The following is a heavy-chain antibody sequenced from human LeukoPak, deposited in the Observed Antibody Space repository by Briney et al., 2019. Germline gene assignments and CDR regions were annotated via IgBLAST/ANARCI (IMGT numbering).Heavy chain of an antibody. D-gene: IGHD6-19*01. Sequence: GGSLRLSCAASGFTFSSYSMNWVRQAPGKGLEWVSSISSSSSYIYYADSVKGRFTISRDNAKNSLYLQVNSLRAEDTAVYYCAREGSSGWPFGDYWGQGTLVTVSS. CDR2: ISSSSSYI. CDR1: GFTFSSYS. CDR3: AREGSSGWPFGDY. V-gene: IGHV3-21*01. J-gene: IGHJ4*02.